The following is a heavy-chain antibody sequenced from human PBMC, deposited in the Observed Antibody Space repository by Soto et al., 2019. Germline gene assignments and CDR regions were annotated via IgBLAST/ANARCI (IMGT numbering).Heavy chain of an antibody. D-gene: IGHD6-13*01. CDR3: AKKTIATAGPSFDY. CDR1: GFTFNRHA. CDR2: LSDSGGSI. V-gene: IGHV3-23*01. Sequence: GGSLRLSCTASGFTFNRHAMTWVRQAPGKGLEWVSGLSDSGGSIYYADSVKGRFTISRDNSMNTLYLQMNTLRAEDTAVYYCAKKTIATAGPSFDYWGQGMLVTVSS. J-gene: IGHJ4*02.